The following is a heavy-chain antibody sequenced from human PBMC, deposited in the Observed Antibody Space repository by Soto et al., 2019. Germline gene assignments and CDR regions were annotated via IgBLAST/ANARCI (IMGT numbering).Heavy chain of an antibody. Sequence: PGGSLRLSCAASGFTFSSYAMHWVRQAPGKGLGWVAVISYDGSNKYYADSVKGRFTISRDNSKNTLYLQMNSLRAEDTAVYYCARARGITIFGVVTHDAFDIWGQGTMVTVSS. V-gene: IGHV3-30-3*01. CDR2: ISYDGSNK. D-gene: IGHD3-3*01. CDR3: ARARGITIFGVVTHDAFDI. CDR1: GFTFSSYA. J-gene: IGHJ3*02.